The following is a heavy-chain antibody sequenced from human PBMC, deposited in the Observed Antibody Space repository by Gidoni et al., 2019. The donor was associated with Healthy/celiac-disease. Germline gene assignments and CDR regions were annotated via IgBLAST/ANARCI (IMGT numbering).Heavy chain of an antibody. CDR2: ISGSGGST. Sequence: EVQLLESGGGLVQPGGSLRLYCAASGFTFGSYAMIWVRQSPGKGLEWVSAISGSGGSTYYADSVKGRYTISRDNSKNTLYLQMNSLRAEDTAVYYCAKDLGYSSGWYGSCWFDPWGQGTLVTVSS. CDR3: AKDLGYSSGWYGSCWFDP. V-gene: IGHV3-23*01. J-gene: IGHJ5*02. D-gene: IGHD6-19*01. CDR1: GFTFGSYA.